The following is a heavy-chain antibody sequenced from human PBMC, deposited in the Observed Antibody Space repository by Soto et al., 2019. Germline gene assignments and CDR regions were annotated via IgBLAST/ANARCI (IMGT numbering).Heavy chain of an antibody. Sequence: SETLSLTCTVSGGSISSSSYYWGWIRQPPGKGLEWIGSIYYSGSTYYNPSLKSRVAISVDTSKNQFSLKLSSVTAADTAVYYCARRTNGAFDIWGQGTMVNVSS. CDR1: GGSISSSSYY. CDR3: ARRTNGAFDI. CDR2: IYYSGST. J-gene: IGHJ3*02. D-gene: IGHD2-8*01. V-gene: IGHV4-39*01.